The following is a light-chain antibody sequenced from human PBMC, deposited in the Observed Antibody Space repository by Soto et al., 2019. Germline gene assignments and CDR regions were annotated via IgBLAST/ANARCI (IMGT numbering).Light chain of an antibody. CDR3: SSYTSSSTLVV. CDR2: EVS. Sequence: QSVLTQPASVSGSPGQSITISCTGTSSDVGGYNYVSWYQQHPGKAPKLMIYEVSNRPSGVSHRFSGSKSGNTASLTISGRQAEDEADYYCSSYTSSSTLVVFGGGTKVTV. J-gene: IGLJ2*01. V-gene: IGLV2-14*01. CDR1: SSDVGGYNY.